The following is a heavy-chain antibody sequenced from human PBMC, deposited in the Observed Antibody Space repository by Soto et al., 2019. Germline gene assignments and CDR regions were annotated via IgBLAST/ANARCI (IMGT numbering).Heavy chain of an antibody. Sequence: SETLSLTCTVSGGSISSGGYYWSWIRQHPGKGLEWIGYIYYSGSTYYKPSLKSRVTISVDTSKNQFSLKLSSVTAADTAVYYCARYYRFGDYDFWSGSDTSPYGMDVWGQGTTVTVSS. J-gene: IGHJ6*02. CDR2: IYYSGST. CDR3: ARYYRFGDYDFWSGSDTSPYGMDV. D-gene: IGHD3-3*01. CDR1: GGSISSGGYY. V-gene: IGHV4-31*03.